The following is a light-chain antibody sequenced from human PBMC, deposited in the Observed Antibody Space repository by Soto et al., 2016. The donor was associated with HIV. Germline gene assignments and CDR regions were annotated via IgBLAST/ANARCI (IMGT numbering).Light chain of an antibody. CDR2: KDK. Sequence: SDDLTQPPPVSVSPGQAASITCSGDRLGNKYISWYQQRPGQAPVLVMYKDKRRPSGIPERFSGSNSGNTATLTISGAQAMDEADYYCQAWDSGSGVFGGGTKVDRP. J-gene: IGLJ3*02. CDR3: QAWDSGSGV. V-gene: IGLV3-1*01. CDR1: RLGNKY.